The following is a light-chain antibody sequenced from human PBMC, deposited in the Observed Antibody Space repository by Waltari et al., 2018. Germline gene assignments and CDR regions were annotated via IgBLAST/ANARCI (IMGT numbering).Light chain of an antibody. CDR3: CSYAGSGTLV. Sequence: QSALTQPASVSGSPGQSITIPCTGTSSAVGNYYLVPWYQQPPGTAPKLMIYEVTKRPSWVSNRFSGSKSGNTASLTVSGLQAEDEADYYCCSYAGSGTLVFGGGTKLTVL. V-gene: IGLV2-23*02. CDR2: EVT. J-gene: IGLJ2*01. CDR1: SSAVGNYYL.